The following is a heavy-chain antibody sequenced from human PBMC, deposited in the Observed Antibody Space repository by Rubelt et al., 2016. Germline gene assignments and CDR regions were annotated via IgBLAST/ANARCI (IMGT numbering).Heavy chain of an antibody. J-gene: IGHJ5*02. D-gene: IGHD2-15*01. CDR3: AKAAEGSTWYDA. CDR1: SGSISSSRYY. Sequence: QLQLQESGPGLVKPSENLSLTCLVSSGSISSSRYYWGWIRQPPGNGLEWIGCIYYRGNTYYNTSLNSRITISVDSSKNQLSRKLSSLTAADTAVYYCAKAAEGSTWYDAWGPGTLVTVSS. V-gene: IGHV4-39*01. CDR2: IYYRGNT.